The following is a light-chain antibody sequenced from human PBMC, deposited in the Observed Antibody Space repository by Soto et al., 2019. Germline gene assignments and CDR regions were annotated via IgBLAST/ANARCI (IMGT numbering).Light chain of an antibody. CDR1: SSNIGRNS. CDR3: VAWDDSLSGVV. V-gene: IGLV1-47*02. J-gene: IGLJ2*01. Sequence: QSVLTQPPSASGTPGQRVTISCSGSSSNIGRNSVYWYQQVPGTAPKLLIYSNHQRPSGVPDRFSGSKSGTSASLAISGLRSEDEANYYCVAWDDSLSGVVFGGGTQLTVL. CDR2: SNH.